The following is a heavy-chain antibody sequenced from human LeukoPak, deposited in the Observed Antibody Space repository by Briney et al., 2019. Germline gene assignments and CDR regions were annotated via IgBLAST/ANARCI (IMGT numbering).Heavy chain of an antibody. CDR3: AREYCSSTSCYIIYFDY. CDR2: INTYNGNT. V-gene: IGHV1-18*04. D-gene: IGHD2-2*02. Sequence: GASVKVSCKASGYTFTSFAISWVRQAPGQGLEWMGWINTYNGNTNYAQSLQGRVTMTTDTSTTTAYMELRSLRSDDTAVYYCAREYCSSTSCYIIYFDYWGQGTLVTVSS. J-gene: IGHJ4*02. CDR1: GYTFTSFA.